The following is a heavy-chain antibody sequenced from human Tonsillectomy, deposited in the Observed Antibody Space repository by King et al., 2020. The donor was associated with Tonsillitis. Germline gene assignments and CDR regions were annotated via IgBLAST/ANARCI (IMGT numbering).Heavy chain of an antibody. CDR2: TSSSVGTK. CDR3: ARGSPRSAFDI. CDR1: GFTLSGYA. V-gene: IGHV3-48*01. J-gene: IGHJ3*02. Sequence: VQLVESGGGLVQPGGSLRLSCAASGFTLSGYAMNWVRQAPGKVLEWISYTSSSVGTKYYADSLKGRFTISRDNGKNSLYLEMDSLRAEDTAVYYCARGSPRSAFDIWGQGTMVTVSS.